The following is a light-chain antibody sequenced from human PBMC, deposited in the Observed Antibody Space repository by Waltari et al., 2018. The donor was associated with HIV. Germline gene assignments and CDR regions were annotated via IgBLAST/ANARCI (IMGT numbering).Light chain of an antibody. CDR2: GKN. Sequence: SSELTQDPAVSVALGQTVRITCQGDSLRSYYASWYQQKPGQAPVLVIYGKNNRPSGISDRCSGSISGNTASFTITGAQADDHAAYYCNSRDSSGNHLVFGTGTKVTVL. CDR1: SLRSYY. CDR3: NSRDSSGNHLV. V-gene: IGLV3-19*01. J-gene: IGLJ1*01.